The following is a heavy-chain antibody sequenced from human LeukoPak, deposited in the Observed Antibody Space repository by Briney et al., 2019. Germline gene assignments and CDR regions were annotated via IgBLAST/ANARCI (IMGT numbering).Heavy chain of an antibody. J-gene: IGHJ2*01. CDR2: ISWNSGNM. Sequence: PGRSLRLSCAPSGFMLNDYALHWVRQAPGKGLEWVSSISWNSGNMYYVDSVKGRFTISRDNAKNSLSLQMNSIKPEDTALYYCAKGPGLGAGKRYLDLWGRGTLVIVSS. CDR1: GFMLNDYA. V-gene: IGHV3-9*01. CDR3: AKGPGLGAGKRYLDL. D-gene: IGHD6-13*01.